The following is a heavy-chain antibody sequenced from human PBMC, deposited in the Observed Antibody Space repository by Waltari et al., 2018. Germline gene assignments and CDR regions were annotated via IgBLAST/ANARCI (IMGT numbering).Heavy chain of an antibody. Sequence: QVTLRESGPALVKPTQTLTLTCPFSGFSPSTRGMCVSWIRPPPGKALEWLALIDWDDDKYYSTSLKTRLTISKDTSKNQVVLTMTNMDPVDTATYYCARIRVRDFWSGYYNDAFDIWGQGTMVTVSS. D-gene: IGHD3-3*01. CDR3: ARIRVRDFWSGYYNDAFDI. J-gene: IGHJ3*02. CDR1: GFSPSTRGMC. V-gene: IGHV2-70*01. CDR2: IDWDDDK.